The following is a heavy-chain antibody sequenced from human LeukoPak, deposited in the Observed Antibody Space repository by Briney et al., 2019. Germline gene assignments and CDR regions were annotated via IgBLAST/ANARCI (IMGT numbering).Heavy chain of an antibody. D-gene: IGHD6-13*01. Sequence: GGSLRLSCAASGFNFTAFWMSWVRQTPEKGLEFVANINRDSSVKNYVDSVKGRFTISRDNAKNSLYLQMNSLRAEDTAVYYCARGRDSSSLMGISLWGRGTLVTVSP. CDR3: ARGRDSSSLMGISL. CDR2: INRDSSVK. CDR1: GFNFTAFW. J-gene: IGHJ4*02. V-gene: IGHV3-7*03.